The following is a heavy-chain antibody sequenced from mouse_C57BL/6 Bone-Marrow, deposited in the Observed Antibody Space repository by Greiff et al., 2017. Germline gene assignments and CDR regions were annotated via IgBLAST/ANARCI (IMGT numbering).Heavy chain of an antibody. Sequence: VKLQQPGAELVKPGASVKLSCKASGYTFTNYWMHWVKQRPGQGLEWIGMMHPNGGSPDYNDKFQSGATLTVDKSSRTAYMEHSSLTSDDSAVYYCARSYDYDDYTIDYWGQGTSVTVSS. J-gene: IGHJ4*01. V-gene: IGHV1-64*01. CDR3: ARSYDYDDYTIDY. CDR1: GYTFTNYW. CDR2: MHPNGGSP. D-gene: IGHD2-4*01.